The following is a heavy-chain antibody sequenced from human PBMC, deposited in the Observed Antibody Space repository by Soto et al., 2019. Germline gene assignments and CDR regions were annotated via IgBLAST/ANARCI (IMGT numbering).Heavy chain of an antibody. Sequence: GGSLRLSCAASGFTFSNFAMSWVRQAPGKGLEWVSHIRSSGDTTYYADSVKGRFTISRDNSKNTLYLQMNSLRAEDTAVYYCANLRVASAGPRPLNWFGHWRERTSVT. CDR2: IRSSGDTT. J-gene: IGHJ5*02. V-gene: IGHV3-23*01. CDR3: ANLRVASAGPRPLNWFGH. CDR1: GFTFSNFA. D-gene: IGHD6-13*01.